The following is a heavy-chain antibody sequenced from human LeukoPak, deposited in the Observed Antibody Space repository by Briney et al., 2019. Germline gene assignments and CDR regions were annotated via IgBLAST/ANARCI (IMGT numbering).Heavy chain of an antibody. Sequence: PGGSLRLSCAASGFTFSSYSMNWVRQAPGKGLEWVSYISSSSSTIYYADSVKGRFTISRDNAENSLYLQMNSLRAEDTAVYYCARTLGSSWYYYFDYWGQGTLVTVSS. V-gene: IGHV3-48*01. CDR1: GFTFSSYS. CDR2: ISSSSSTI. J-gene: IGHJ4*02. CDR3: ARTLGSSWYYYFDY. D-gene: IGHD6-13*01.